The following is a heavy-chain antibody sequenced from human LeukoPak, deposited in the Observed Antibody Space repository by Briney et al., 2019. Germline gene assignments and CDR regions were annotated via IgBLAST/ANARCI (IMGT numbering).Heavy chain of an antibody. CDR3: ARDPGLGDPY. J-gene: IGHJ4*02. D-gene: IGHD3/OR15-3a*01. Sequence: GRSLRLSCAASGFTFSSYAMHWVRQAPGKGLEWVAVISYDGSNKYYADSVKGRFTISRDNSKNTLYLQMNSLRAEDTAVYYCARDPGLGDPYWGQGTLVTVSS. CDR1: GFTFSSYA. CDR2: ISYDGSNK. V-gene: IGHV3-30-3*01.